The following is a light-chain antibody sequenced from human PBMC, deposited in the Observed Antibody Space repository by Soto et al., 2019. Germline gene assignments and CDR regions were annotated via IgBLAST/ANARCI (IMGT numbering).Light chain of an antibody. CDR1: QSVNGF. CDR2: RIF. V-gene: IGKV3-15*01. J-gene: IGKJ5*01. CDR3: QQYNNWPS. Sequence: EIVMTQSPGTLSVSPGESVTLSCRASQSVNGFLDWFQHKPGQAPRLVLKRIFIRAIGVPARFSGSGSETEFTLTIRSLQSEDFAVYFCQQYNNWPSFGQGTRLEIK.